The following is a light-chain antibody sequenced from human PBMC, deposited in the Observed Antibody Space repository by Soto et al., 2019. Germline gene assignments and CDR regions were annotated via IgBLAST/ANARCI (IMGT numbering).Light chain of an antibody. CDR1: QGISNY. J-gene: IGKJ4*01. CDR2: AAS. V-gene: IGKV1-27*01. CDR3: QKYNSAPLT. Sequence: DIQITQSPSSLSASVGDRVTITFRASQGISNYLAWYQQKRGKVPKLLIYAASTLQSGVPSRFSGSGSGTDFTLTISSLQLEDVATYYCQKYNSAPLTFGGGTKVDIK.